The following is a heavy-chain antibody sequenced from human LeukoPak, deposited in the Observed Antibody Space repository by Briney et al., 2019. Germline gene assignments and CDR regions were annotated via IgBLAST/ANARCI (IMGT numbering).Heavy chain of an antibody. D-gene: IGHD5-12*01. V-gene: IGHV3-15*01. CDR1: GFTFTNAW. J-gene: IGHJ4*02. CDR3: TTENWLAIGFGY. CDR2: IKSKTDGGTT. Sequence: PGGSLRLSCAASGFTFTNAWLSWVRQAPGKGLEWVGRIKSKTDGGTTDYAAPVKGRFTISRDDSKNTLYLLMNSLKTEDTAVYYCTTENWLAIGFGYWGQGTLVTVSS.